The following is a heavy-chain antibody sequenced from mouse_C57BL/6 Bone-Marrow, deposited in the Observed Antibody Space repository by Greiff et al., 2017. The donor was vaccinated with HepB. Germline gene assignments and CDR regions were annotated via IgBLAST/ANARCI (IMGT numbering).Heavy chain of an antibody. J-gene: IGHJ4*01. CDR2: IDPNSGGT. V-gene: IGHV1-72*01. CDR3: ARGGNRYAMDY. Sequence: QVQLKQPGAELVKPGASVKLSCKASGYTFTSYWMHWVKQRPGRGLEWIGRIDPNSGGTKYNEKFKSKATLTVDKPSSTAYMQLSSLTSEDSAVYYCARGGNRYAMDYWGQGTSVTVSS. D-gene: IGHD2-1*01. CDR1: GYTFTSYW.